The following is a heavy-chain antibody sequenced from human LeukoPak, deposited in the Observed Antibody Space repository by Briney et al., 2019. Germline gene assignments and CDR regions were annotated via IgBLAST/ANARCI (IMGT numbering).Heavy chain of an antibody. J-gene: IGHJ4*02. V-gene: IGHV3-74*01. CDR2: INTDGSTT. CDR1: GFTFSNYW. Sequence: GGSLRLSCAASGFTFSNYWMHWVRQAPGKGLVWVSRINTDGSTTNYADAVKGRFTISRDNAKNALYLQMNSLRAEDTAVYYCASAGGDLAWGQGTLVTVSS. CDR3: ASAGGDLA. D-gene: IGHD3-10*01.